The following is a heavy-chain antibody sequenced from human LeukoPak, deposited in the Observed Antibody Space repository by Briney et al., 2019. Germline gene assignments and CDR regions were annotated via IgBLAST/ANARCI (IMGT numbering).Heavy chain of an antibody. J-gene: IGHJ6*02. D-gene: IGHD3-10*01. V-gene: IGHV3-11*01. CDR2: ISSSGSTI. CDR3: ARDKITMVRGVPLSKARDGMDV. CDR1: GFTFSDYY. Sequence: GGSLRLSCAASGFTFSDYYMSWIRQAPGKGLKWVSYISSSGSTIYYADSVKGRFTISRDNAKNSLYLQMNSLRAEDTAVYYCARDKITMVRGVPLSKARDGMDVWGQGTTVTVSS.